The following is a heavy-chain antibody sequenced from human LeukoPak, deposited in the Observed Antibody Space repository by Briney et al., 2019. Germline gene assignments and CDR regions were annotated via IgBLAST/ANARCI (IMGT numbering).Heavy chain of an antibody. CDR1: GGTFSSYA. V-gene: IGHV1-69*01. Sequence: SVKVSCKASGGTFSSYAISWVRQAPGQGLEWMGGIIPIFGTANYAQKFQGRVTITADESTSTAYMELSSLRSEDTAVYYCAGGDFWSGYQRQSPLNYWGQGTLVTVSS. CDR3: AGGDFWSGYQRQSPLNY. CDR2: IIPIFGTA. J-gene: IGHJ4*02. D-gene: IGHD3-3*01.